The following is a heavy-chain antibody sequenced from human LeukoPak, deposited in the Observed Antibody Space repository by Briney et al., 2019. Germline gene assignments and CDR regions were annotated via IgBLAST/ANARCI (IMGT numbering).Heavy chain of an antibody. D-gene: IGHD4/OR15-4a*01. V-gene: IGHV3-74*01. J-gene: IGHJ3*02. CDR1: GFTFTSYW. Sequence: PGGSLRLSCAASGFTFTSYWMHWVRQAPGKGLVWVSRINSDGSSTSYADSVKGRFTISRDNAKNTLYLQMNSLRAEDTAVYYCARALGLWSAFDIWGQGTMVTVSS. CDR2: INSDGSST. CDR3: ARALGLWSAFDI.